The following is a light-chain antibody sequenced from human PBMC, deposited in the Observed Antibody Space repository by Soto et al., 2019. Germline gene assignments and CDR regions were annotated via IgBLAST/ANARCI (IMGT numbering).Light chain of an antibody. CDR1: QSVLYSSNNKNY. CDR2: WAS. J-gene: IGKJ1*01. Sequence: DIVMTQSPDSLAVSLGERATINCKSSQSVLYSSNNKNYLAWYQQKPGQPPKLLIYWASTRESGVPDRFSGSGSGTDFTLTISSLHAEDVAVYYCQQPAFGQGTKVEIK. CDR3: QQPA. V-gene: IGKV4-1*01.